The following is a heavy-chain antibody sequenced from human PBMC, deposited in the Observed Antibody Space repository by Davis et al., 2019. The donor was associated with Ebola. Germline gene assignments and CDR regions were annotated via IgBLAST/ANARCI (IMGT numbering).Heavy chain of an antibody. V-gene: IGHV4-59*08. CDR1: GGSMSGYY. D-gene: IGHD6-6*01. CDR2: IYYSGST. J-gene: IGHJ6*02. CDR3: VSVPYYYYGMDV. Sequence: SETLSLTCTVSGGSMSGYYWTWIRQPPGKGLEWIGYIYYSGSTNYNPSLKSRVTISVDTSKNQFSLKLSSVTAADTAVYYCVSVPYYYYGMDVWGQGTTVTVSS.